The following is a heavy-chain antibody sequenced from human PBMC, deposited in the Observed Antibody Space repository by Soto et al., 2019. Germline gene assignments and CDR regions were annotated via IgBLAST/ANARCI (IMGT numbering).Heavy chain of an antibody. Sequence: GGSLRLSCAASGFTLSNYWMHWARQAPGKGLVWASRISSDGSSTNYADSVKGRFTISRDNAKNTLHLQMNSLRAEDTAVYYCARVPYCSSSSCYSYFDSWGQGTLVTGLL. J-gene: IGHJ4*02. CDR2: ISSDGSST. CDR3: ARVPYCSSSSCYSYFDS. D-gene: IGHD2-2*01. CDR1: GFTLSNYW. V-gene: IGHV3-74*01.